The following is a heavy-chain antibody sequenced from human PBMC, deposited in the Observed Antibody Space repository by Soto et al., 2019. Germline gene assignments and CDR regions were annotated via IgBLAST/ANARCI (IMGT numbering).Heavy chain of an antibody. CDR1: GDSISNNNC. CDR2: IYDTGTT. Sequence: SETLSLTCAVSGDSISNNNCWNWVRQPPGKGLEWIGEIYDTGTTSYNPSLKSRVTISLEQSKNQFSLKLTSVTAADTAVYYCARRSITTFGVIITGYGMDVWGQGTTVTVS. D-gene: IGHD3-3*01. CDR3: ARRSITTFGVIITGYGMDV. J-gene: IGHJ6*02. V-gene: IGHV4-4*02.